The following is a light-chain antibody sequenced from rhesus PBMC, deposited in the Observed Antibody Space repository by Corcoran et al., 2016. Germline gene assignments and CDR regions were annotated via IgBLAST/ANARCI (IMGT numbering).Light chain of an antibody. J-gene: IGKJ3*01. CDR1: QGISSW. CDR3: QQYSSRIFT. V-gene: IGKV1-22*01. Sequence: DIQMTQSPSSLSASVGDTVTITCRASQGISSWLAWYQQKPGKAPKLLIYKASSLQSGVPSRVSGSGSWTDFPLTISSLQSEDFATYYCQQYSSRIFTFGPGTKLDIK. CDR2: KAS.